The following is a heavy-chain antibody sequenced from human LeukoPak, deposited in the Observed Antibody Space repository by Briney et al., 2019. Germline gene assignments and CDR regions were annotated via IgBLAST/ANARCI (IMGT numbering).Heavy chain of an antibody. Sequence: KASETLSLTCAVYGGSFSGYYWSWIRQPPGKGLEWIGEINHSGSTNYNPSLKRRVTISVDTSKNQFSLKLSSVTAADTAVYYCARGITIFGVVDYYYYYMDVWGKGTTVTVSS. V-gene: IGHV4-34*01. J-gene: IGHJ6*03. CDR1: GGSFSGYY. CDR2: INHSGST. CDR3: ARGITIFGVVDYYYYYMDV. D-gene: IGHD3-3*01.